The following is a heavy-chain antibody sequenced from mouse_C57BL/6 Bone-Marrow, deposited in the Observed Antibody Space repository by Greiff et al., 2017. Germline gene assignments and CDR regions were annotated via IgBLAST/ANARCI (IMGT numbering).Heavy chain of an antibody. CDR2: INPYNGGT. J-gene: IGHJ2*01. CDR3: ARWELWYFDY. V-gene: IGHV1-19*01. D-gene: IGHD2-1*01. CDR1: GYTFTDYY. Sequence: VQLKESGPVLVKPGASVKMSCKASGYTFTDYYMNWVQQSHGKSLEWIAVINPYNGGTCYNQKFKGKDTLTVNKTSSTAYMGLNSLTSEDSAVYYCARWELWYFDYGGQGTTLTVSS.